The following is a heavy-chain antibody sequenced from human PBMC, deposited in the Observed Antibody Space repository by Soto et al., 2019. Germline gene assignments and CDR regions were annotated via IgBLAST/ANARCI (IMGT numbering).Heavy chain of an antibody. CDR2: ISGYNGNT. V-gene: IGHV1-18*01. CDR3: ARDLGGQIVDY. J-gene: IGHJ4*02. CDR1: GYTFTSYG. Sequence: QVQLVQSGAEVKKPGASVKVSCKASGYTFTSYGISWVRQAPGQGLEWMGWISGYNGNTKYAQKLQGRVTMTTDTSTSQAYMELRSLRSADTAVYYCARDLGGQIVDYWGQGTLVTVSS. D-gene: IGHD1-26*01.